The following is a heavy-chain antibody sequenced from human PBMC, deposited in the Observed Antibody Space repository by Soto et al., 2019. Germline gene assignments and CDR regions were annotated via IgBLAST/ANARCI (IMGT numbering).Heavy chain of an antibody. V-gene: IGHV3-15*01. CDR2: IKTGSEPGTT. CDR3: TRRYCSSSGCYENARDI. J-gene: IGHJ3*02. CDR1: GFTFSDAW. Sequence: EEQLVESGGGLVEPGGSLRVSCAGSGFTFSDAWVTWVRQAPGKGLEWVGRIKTGSEPGTTNYAAPVKGRFPISRDDSTNTVYKQNNSLKIEVTALYYFTRRYCSSSGCYENARDIGGQGIMVTVS. D-gene: IGHD2-2*01.